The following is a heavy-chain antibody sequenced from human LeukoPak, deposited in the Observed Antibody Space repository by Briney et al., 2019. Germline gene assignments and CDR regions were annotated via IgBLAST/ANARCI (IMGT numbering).Heavy chain of an antibody. CDR2: IYHSGST. V-gene: IGHV4-38-2*02. Sequence: SETLSLTCTVSGYSISSGYYWGWIRQPPGKGLEWIGSIYHSGSTYYNPSLKRRVTISVDTSRSHFSLRLSSVTAADTAVYFCARVDGWLDPWGQGTLVTVSS. CDR1: GYSISSGYY. D-gene: IGHD3/OR15-3a*01. CDR3: ARVDGWLDP. J-gene: IGHJ5*02.